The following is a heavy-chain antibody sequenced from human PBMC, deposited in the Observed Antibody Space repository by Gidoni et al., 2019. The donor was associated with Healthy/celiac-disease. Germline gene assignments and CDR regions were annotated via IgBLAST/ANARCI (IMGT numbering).Heavy chain of an antibody. CDR3: ARDFLKLEGYGEAGSYGMDV. V-gene: IGHV3-21*01. CDR2: ISSSSSYI. D-gene: IGHD2-8*02. Sequence: EVQLVESGGGLVKPGGSLRLSCAASGFTFSSYSMNWVRQAPGKGLEWVSSISSSSSYIYYADSVKGRFTSSRDNAKNSLYLQMNSLRAEDTAVYYCARDFLKLEGYGEAGSYGMDVWGQGTTVTVSS. CDR1: GFTFSSYS. J-gene: IGHJ6*02.